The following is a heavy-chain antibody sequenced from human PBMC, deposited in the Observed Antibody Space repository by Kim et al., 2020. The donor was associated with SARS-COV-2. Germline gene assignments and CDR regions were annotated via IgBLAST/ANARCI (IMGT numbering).Heavy chain of an antibody. CDR3: ARGGDYFEY. J-gene: IGHJ4*02. Sequence: SETLSLTCTVSGGSVSSYYWSWIRQPPGKGLEWIGYIYYTGSTNYNPSLKSRVTILVDTSKNQFSLKLSSVTAVDTAIYYCARGGDYFEYWGQGTLVTASS. CDR2: IYYTGST. V-gene: IGHV4-59*02. D-gene: IGHD3-16*01. CDR1: GGSVSSYY.